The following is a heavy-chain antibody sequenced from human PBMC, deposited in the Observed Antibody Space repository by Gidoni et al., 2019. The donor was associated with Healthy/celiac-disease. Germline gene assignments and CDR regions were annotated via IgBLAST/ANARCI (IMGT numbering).Heavy chain of an antibody. CDR2: ISSSSSYI. Sequence: EVQLVESGGGLVKPGGSLRLSCAASGFTFSSYSMNWVRQAPGKGLEWVSSISSSSSYIYYADSVKGRFTISRDNAKNSLYLQMNSLRAEDTAVYYCARDRGYSYVNGMDVWGQGTTVTVSS. CDR1: GFTFSSYS. V-gene: IGHV3-21*01. CDR3: ARDRGYSYVNGMDV. D-gene: IGHD5-18*01. J-gene: IGHJ6*02.